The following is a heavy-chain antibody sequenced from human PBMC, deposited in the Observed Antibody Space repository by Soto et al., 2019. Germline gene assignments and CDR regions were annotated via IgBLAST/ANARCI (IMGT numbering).Heavy chain of an antibody. V-gene: IGHV4-59*08. CDR1: GDSISSYY. Sequence: SETLSLTCAVSGDSISSYYCMWIRQPPGKGLESIGYLYYSGSTNYNPSLKSRVTISVDTSKNQFSLKLSSVTAADTAVYYCARRYGSAFDFWGQGTMVTVSS. CDR2: LYYSGST. CDR3: ARRYGSAFDF. J-gene: IGHJ3*01. D-gene: IGHD1-20*01.